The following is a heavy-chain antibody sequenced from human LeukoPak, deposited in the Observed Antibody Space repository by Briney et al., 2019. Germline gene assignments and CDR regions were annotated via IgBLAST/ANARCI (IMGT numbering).Heavy chain of an antibody. CDR2: IYYSGTT. J-gene: IGHJ4*02. Sequence: SETLSLTCSVSGGSINGYFWSWIRQPPGKGLEWIGYIYYSGTTNYNPSLKSRVTISVDTSNNQFSLKLTSVTAADTAVYYCARYGYSYGQYYFDYWGQGTLVTVSS. CDR3: ARYGYSYGQYYFDY. CDR1: GGSINGYF. D-gene: IGHD5-18*01. V-gene: IGHV4-59*01.